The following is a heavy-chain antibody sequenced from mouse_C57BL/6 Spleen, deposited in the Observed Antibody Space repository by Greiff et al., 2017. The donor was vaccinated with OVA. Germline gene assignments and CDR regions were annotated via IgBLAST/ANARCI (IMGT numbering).Heavy chain of an antibody. CDR3: AREALDYAMDY. CDR1: GFTFSDYY. V-gene: IGHV5-16*01. J-gene: IGHJ4*01. Sequence: EVMLVESEGGLVQPGSSMKLSCTASGFTFSDYYMAWVRQVPEKGLEWVANINYDGSSTYYLDSLKSRFIISRDNAKNILYLQMSSLKSEDTATYYCAREALDYAMDYWGQGTSVTVSS. CDR2: INYDGSST. D-gene: IGHD1-3*01.